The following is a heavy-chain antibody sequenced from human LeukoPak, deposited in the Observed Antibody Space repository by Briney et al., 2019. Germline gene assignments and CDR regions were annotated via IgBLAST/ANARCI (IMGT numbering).Heavy chain of an antibody. V-gene: IGHV4-34*01. Sequence: SETLSLTCAVYIESFSGHSWTWIRQSPGKGLEWIGEINHSGNTNYNPSLKSRVTISVDTSKNQFSLKMSSVTAADTAMYYCARRPRNSENYDGPSGPDYWGQGTQVTVSS. J-gene: IGHJ4*02. CDR3: ARRPRNSENYDGPSGPDY. D-gene: IGHD1-26*01. CDR1: IESFSGHS. CDR2: INHSGNT.